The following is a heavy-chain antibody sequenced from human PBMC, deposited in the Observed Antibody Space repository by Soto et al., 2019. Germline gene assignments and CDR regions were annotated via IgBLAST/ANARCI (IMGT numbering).Heavy chain of an antibody. Sequence: GGSLRLSCAVSGFSVSDNYMNWVRQAPGKGLEWVSVLYSGGTTYYADSVKDRFTISRDNSKNILLLQMHSLRAEDTAVYYCASSSPSCHSPNCHVYWGQGTLVTVSS. V-gene: IGHV3-66*01. CDR3: ASSSPSCHSPNCHVY. CDR1: GFSVSDNY. CDR2: LYSGGTT. D-gene: IGHD2-21*01. J-gene: IGHJ4*02.